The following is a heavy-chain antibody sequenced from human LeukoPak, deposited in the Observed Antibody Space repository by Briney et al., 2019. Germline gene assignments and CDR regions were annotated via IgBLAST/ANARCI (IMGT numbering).Heavy chain of an antibody. CDR3: ARGGYYYGSGSYYNDY. CDR2: ISSSGSTI. CDR1: GFTFSSYE. V-gene: IGHV3-48*03. J-gene: IGHJ4*02. Sequence: PGGSLRLSCAASGFTFSSYEMNWVRQAPGKGLEWVSYISSSGSTIYYADSVKGRFTISRDNAKNSLYLQMNSLRAEDTAVYYCARGGYYYGSGSYYNDYWGQGTLVTVSS. D-gene: IGHD3-10*01.